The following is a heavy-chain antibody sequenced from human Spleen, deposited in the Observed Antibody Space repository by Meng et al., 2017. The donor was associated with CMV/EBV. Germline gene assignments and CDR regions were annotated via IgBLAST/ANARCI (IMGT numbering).Heavy chain of an antibody. CDR3: AREYRLGDFDYYHGMDV. CDR1: GYTFTSYG. D-gene: IGHD3-3*01. J-gene: IGHJ6*02. V-gene: IGHV1-18*01. Sequence: ASVQVSCKASGYTFTSYGISWVRQAPGQGLEWMGWISVYNGNTNFAQKVQGRVTMTADTTTSTAYMELRSLRSDDTAVYYCAREYRLGDFDYYHGMDVWGQGTTVTVSS. CDR2: ISVYNGNT.